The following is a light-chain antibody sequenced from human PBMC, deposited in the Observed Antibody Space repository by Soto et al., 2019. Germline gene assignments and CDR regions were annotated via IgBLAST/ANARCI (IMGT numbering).Light chain of an antibody. V-gene: IGLV2-18*01. Sequence: QSALTQPPSVSGSPGQSVTISCTGTSTDFVSYNRVSWYQQPPGTAPKLIIYEASNRPSGVPDRFSGSKSGNTASLTISGLQPADQADYSCSLYTSENTYVFATETKVPGL. CDR1: STDFVSYNR. CDR3: SLYTSENTYV. J-gene: IGLJ1*01. CDR2: EAS.